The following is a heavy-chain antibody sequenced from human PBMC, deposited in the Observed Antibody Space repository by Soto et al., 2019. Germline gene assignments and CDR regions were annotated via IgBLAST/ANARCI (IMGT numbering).Heavy chain of an antibody. D-gene: IGHD3-16*01. CDR2: ISGNGGDT. Sequence: EVQLLDSGGGLVQPGESLRLSCAASGFTFSSRAMTWIRQTPGKGLEWVSSISGNGGDTFYADSMKGRVTISRDNSKSTLYLQMDGLRVEDTALYYFAIGGHMSWFEYWGQGTRVTVSS. J-gene: IGHJ4*02. CDR1: GFTFSSRA. V-gene: IGHV3-23*01. CDR3: AIGGHMSWFEY.